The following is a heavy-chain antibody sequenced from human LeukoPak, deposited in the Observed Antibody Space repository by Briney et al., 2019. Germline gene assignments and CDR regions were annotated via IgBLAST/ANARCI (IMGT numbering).Heavy chain of an antibody. V-gene: IGHV1-69*04. CDR2: IIPIRGIA. Sequence: SVKLCCKASGGTFSSYAISWVRQAPGQGLEWMGRIIPIRGIANYAQKFQGRVTITADKSTSTAYMELSSLRSDDTAVYYCAKDCLDYDFWSGDDVYYFDYWGQGTLVSVSS. D-gene: IGHD3-3*01. CDR3: AKDCLDYDFWSGDDVYYFDY. J-gene: IGHJ4*02. CDR1: GGTFSSYA.